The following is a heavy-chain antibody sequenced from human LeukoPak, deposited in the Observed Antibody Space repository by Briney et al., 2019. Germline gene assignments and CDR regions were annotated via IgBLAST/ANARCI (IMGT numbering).Heavy chain of an antibody. Sequence: PSETLSLTCAVYGGSFSGYYWSWIRQPPGKGLEWIGEINHSGSTNYNPSLKSRVTMSIDTSKNQFSLKLSSVTAADTAVYYCARPGSINGWYIFDYWGQGTLVTVSS. CDR3: ARPGSINGWYIFDY. CDR1: GGSFSGYY. CDR2: INHSGST. V-gene: IGHV4-34*01. D-gene: IGHD6-19*01. J-gene: IGHJ4*02.